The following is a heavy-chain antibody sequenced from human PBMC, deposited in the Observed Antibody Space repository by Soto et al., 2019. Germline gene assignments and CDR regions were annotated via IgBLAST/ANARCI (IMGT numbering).Heavy chain of an antibody. D-gene: IGHD3-10*01. CDR3: ARDFRVRDIHYFDY. Sequence: ASVKVSCKASGYTFTSYGISWVRQAPGQGLEWMGWISAYNGNTNYAQKLQGRVTMTTDTSTSTAYMELRSLRSDDTAVYYCARDFRVRDIHYFDYWGQGTLVTVSS. CDR2: ISAYNGNT. CDR1: GYTFTSYG. J-gene: IGHJ4*02. V-gene: IGHV1-18*01.